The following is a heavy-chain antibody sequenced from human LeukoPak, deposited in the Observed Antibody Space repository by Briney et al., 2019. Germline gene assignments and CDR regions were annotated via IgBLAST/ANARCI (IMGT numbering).Heavy chain of an antibody. J-gene: IGHJ4*02. V-gene: IGHV1-18*01. Sequence: ASVKVSCKASGYTFTTYGITWMRQAAGQGLAWMGWISAYNGNTNSAQKLQGRVTMTTDTSTTTVYMELRSLTSDDTAVYYCARESRDNYFDYRGQGTLVTVSS. CDR3: ARESRDNYFDY. CDR1: GYTFTTYG. D-gene: IGHD5-24*01. CDR2: ISAYNGNT.